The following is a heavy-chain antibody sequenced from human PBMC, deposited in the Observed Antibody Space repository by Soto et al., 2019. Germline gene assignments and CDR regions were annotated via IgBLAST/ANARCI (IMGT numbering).Heavy chain of an antibody. CDR2: INAGNGNT. J-gene: IGHJ4*02. CDR1: GYTFTSYA. Sequence: QVQLVQSGAEVKKPGASVKVSCKASGYTFTSYAMHWVRQAPGQRLEWTGWINAGNGNTKYSQKFQGRVTITRDTSASTAYMELSSLRSEDTAVYYCARDQGGTYYDYVWGSYRPASFDYWGQGTLVTVSS. CDR3: ARDQGGTYYDYVWGSYRPASFDY. V-gene: IGHV1-3*01. D-gene: IGHD3-16*02.